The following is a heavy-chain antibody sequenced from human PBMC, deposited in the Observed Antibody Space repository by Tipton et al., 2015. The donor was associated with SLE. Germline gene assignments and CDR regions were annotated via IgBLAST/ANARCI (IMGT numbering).Heavy chain of an antibody. Sequence: TLSLTCAVYGGSFSGYYWSWIRQPPGKELEWIGEINHSGSTNYNPSLKSRVTISVDTSKNQFSLKLSSVTAADTAVYYCARRVMDYCGSSSCYLYFDYWGQGALVTVSS. D-gene: IGHD2-2*01. J-gene: IGHJ4*02. V-gene: IGHV4-34*01. CDR2: INHSGST. CDR1: GGSFSGYY. CDR3: ARRVMDYCGSSSCYLYFDY.